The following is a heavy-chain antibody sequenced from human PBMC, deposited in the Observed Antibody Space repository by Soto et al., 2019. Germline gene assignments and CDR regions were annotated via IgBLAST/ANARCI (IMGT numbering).Heavy chain of an antibody. V-gene: IGHV3-23*01. J-gene: IGHJ4*02. CDR1: GVKIRGHG. Sequence: GRSMRLWYGALGVKIRGHGGSWILQAPGKGLEWVSAISGSGGSTYYADSVKGRFTISRDNSKNPLYLQVHRLRAEDTAVYYCAKEGRGWAYFDYWGQGTLVTVSS. D-gene: IGHD6-19*01. CDR2: ISGSGGST. CDR3: AKEGRGWAYFDY.